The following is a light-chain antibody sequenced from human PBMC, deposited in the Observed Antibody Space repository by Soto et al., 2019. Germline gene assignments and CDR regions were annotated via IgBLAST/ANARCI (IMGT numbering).Light chain of an antibody. CDR3: SSYAGSSNV. CDR1: GSDVGGYNY. V-gene: IGLV2-8*01. Sequence: QSALTQPASVSGSFGQSISISCTGTGSDVGGYNYVSWYQQHPGKAPKVMIYEVNKRPSGVPDRFSGSKSGNTASLTVSGLQAEDEADYYCSSYAGSSNVFGTGTKLTVL. CDR2: EVN. J-gene: IGLJ1*01.